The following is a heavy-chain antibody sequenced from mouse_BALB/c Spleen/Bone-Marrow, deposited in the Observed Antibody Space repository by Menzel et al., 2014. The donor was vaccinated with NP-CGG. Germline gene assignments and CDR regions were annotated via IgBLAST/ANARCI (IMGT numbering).Heavy chain of an antibody. V-gene: IGHV7-1*02. CDR2: SRNKANDYTT. CDR3: ARDARRDAMDY. J-gene: IGHJ4*01. Sequence: EVQLVESGGGLVQPGGSLRLSCAASGFTFSDFYMEWVRQPPGKRLEWIAASRNKANDYTTEYSASVKGRFIASRDTSQSILYLQMNALRAEDTAIYYCARDARRDAMDYWGQGTSVTVSS. CDR1: GFTFSDFY.